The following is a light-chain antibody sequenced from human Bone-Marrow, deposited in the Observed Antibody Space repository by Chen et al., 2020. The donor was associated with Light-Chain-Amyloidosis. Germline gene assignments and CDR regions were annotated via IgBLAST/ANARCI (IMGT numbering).Light chain of an antibody. CDR3: AAWDDDLSGQ. Sequence: QSVLTQPPSVSGIPGQTVTSSCSGSRSNIESHYVHWYQQLPGTAPRLLIYRNNQRPSGVPARYAGAKAGTSASLAITGLRSEDEADYYCAAWDDDLSGQFGGGTKLTVL. CDR1: RSNIESHY. J-gene: IGLJ3*02. CDR2: RNN. V-gene: IGLV1-47*01.